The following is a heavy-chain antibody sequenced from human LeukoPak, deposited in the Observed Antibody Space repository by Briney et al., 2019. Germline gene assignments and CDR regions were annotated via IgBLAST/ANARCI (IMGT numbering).Heavy chain of an antibody. D-gene: IGHD3-22*01. CDR2: IISTGTYV. V-gene: IGHV3-21*01. CDR3: ARAAQQYDSSGYYLFEY. Sequence: GGSLRLSCAASGFIFSSYTMNWVRQAPGKGLEWVSSIISTGTYVYYTDSVRGRFTISRDNAKSSLYLQMNCLRAEDTAVYYCARAAQQYDSSGYYLFEYWGQGTLVTVSS. J-gene: IGHJ4*02. CDR1: GFIFSSYT.